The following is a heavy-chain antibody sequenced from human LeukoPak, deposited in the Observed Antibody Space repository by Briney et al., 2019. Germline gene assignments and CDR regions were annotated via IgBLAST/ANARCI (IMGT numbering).Heavy chain of an antibody. CDR3: ARDQYDTWSRRGNFDS. V-gene: IGHV3-7*03. CDR1: GFTFGKYR. J-gene: IGHJ4*02. D-gene: IGHD3-3*01. Sequence: GGSLRLSCVASGFTFGKYRMSWVRQAPGKGLEWVANIKLDGSEKNYVDSVKGRFTISRDNTKNSLYLQMNSLRVEDTAVFYCARDQYDTWSRRGNFDSWGQGTLVIVSS. CDR2: IKLDGSEK.